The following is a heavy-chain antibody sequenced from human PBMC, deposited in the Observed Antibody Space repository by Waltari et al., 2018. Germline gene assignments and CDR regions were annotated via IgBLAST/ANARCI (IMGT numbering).Heavy chain of an antibody. V-gene: IGHV3-9*01. D-gene: IGHD6-6*01. J-gene: IGHJ6*02. Sequence: EVQLVESGGGLVQPGRSLRLSCAASGFTFDDYAMHWVRQAPGKGLEWVSGISWNRGSIGYADSVKGRLTISRDNAKNSLDLQMNSLRAEDTALYYCAKGDYSSSYYYYYGMDVWGQGTTVTVSS. CDR1: GFTFDDYA. CDR2: ISWNRGSI. CDR3: AKGDYSSSYYYYYGMDV.